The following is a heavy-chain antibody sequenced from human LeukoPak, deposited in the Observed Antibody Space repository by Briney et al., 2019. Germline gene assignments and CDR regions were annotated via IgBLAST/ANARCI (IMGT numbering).Heavy chain of an antibody. J-gene: IGHJ4*02. CDR2: IYYSGST. CDR1: GGSISSSSYY. CDR3: ARAVDTDPYYFDY. D-gene: IGHD5-18*01. Sequence: PSETLSLTCTVSGGSISSSSYYWGWIRQPPGEGLEWIGSIYYSGSTYYNPSLKSRVTISVDTSKNQFSLKLSSVTAADTAVYYCARAVDTDPYYFDYWGQGTLVTVSS. V-gene: IGHV4-39*07.